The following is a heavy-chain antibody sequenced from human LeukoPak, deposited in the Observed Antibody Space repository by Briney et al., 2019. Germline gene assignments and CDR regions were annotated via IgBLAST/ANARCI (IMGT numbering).Heavy chain of an antibody. CDR1: GFTVSSNY. D-gene: IGHD3-10*01. CDR3: ARAPYGSGSYYGMDV. V-gene: IGHV3-53*01. J-gene: IGHJ6*04. CDR2: IYSGDST. Sequence: GGSLRLSCAASGFTVSSNYMSWVRQAPGKGLEWVSVIYSGDSTYYADSVKGRFTISRNNSKNTLYLQMNSLRAEDTAVYYCARAPYGSGSYYGMDVWGKGTTVTVSS.